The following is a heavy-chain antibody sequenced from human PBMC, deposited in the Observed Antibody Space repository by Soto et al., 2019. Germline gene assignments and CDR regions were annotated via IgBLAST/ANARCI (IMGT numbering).Heavy chain of an antibody. J-gene: IGHJ4*02. Sequence: GASVKVSCKASGGTFSSYAISWVRQAPGQGLEWMGWISAYNGNTNYAQKLQGRVTMTTDTSTSTAYMELRSLRSDDTALYYCARAEYSSSSGLVPDYWGQGTLVTVSS. CDR1: GGTFSSYA. CDR3: ARAEYSSSSGLVPDY. D-gene: IGHD6-6*01. CDR2: ISAYNGNT. V-gene: IGHV1-18*01.